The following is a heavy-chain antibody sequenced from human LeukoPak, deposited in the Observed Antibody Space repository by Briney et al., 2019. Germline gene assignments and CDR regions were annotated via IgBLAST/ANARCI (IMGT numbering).Heavy chain of an antibody. V-gene: IGHV3-30-3*01. Sequence: GGSLRLSCAASGFTFSNYAMHWVRQAPGKGLEWVAVMSYDGSNKYHADSVKGRFTISRDNSKNTLYLQMNSLRAEDTAVYYCAISGYYSSPLDYWGQGNLVTVSS. J-gene: IGHJ4*02. CDR1: GFTFSNYA. CDR3: AISGYYSSPLDY. CDR2: MSYDGSNK. D-gene: IGHD3-22*01.